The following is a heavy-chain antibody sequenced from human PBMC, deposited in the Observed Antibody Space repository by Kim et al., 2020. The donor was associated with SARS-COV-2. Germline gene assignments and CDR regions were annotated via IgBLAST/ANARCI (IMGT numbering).Heavy chain of an antibody. Sequence: NPALKRRVPISVDTSKNQFSLKLSSVTAADTAVYYCARGLRFLEWSPPDYWGQGTLVTVSS. D-gene: IGHD3-3*01. V-gene: IGHV4-59*09. CDR3: ARGLRFLEWSPPDY. J-gene: IGHJ4*02.